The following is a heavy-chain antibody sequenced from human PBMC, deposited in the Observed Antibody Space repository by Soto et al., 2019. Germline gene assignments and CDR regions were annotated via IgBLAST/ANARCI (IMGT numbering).Heavy chain of an antibody. V-gene: IGHV3-21*01. D-gene: IGHD3-9*01. J-gene: IGHJ3*02. CDR3: ARIPIGYDAFDI. Sequence: GGSLRLSCAASGFTISSYSMNWVRQAPGKGLEWVSSISSSSSYIYYADSVKGRFTISRDNAKNSPYLQMNSLRSEDTAVYYCARIPIGYDAFDIWSQGSMVTVSS. CDR1: GFTISSYS. CDR2: ISSSSSYI.